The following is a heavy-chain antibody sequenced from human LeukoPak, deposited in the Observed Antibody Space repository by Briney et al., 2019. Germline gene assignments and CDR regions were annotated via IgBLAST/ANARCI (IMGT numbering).Heavy chain of an antibody. Sequence: GRSLRLSCAASGFTFDDYAMHWVRQAPGKGLEWVSGISWNSGSIGYADSVKGRFTISRDNAKNSLYLQMNSPRAEDMALYYCAKGIGSSWSFDAFDIWGQGTMVTVSS. V-gene: IGHV3-9*03. CDR1: GFTFDDYA. D-gene: IGHD6-13*01. CDR3: AKGIGSSWSFDAFDI. J-gene: IGHJ3*02. CDR2: ISWNSGSI.